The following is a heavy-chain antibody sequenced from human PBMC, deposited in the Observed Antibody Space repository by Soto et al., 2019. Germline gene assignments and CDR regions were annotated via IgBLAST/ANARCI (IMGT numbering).Heavy chain of an antibody. V-gene: IGHV4-38-2*01. CDR1: GDSIISIYH. J-gene: IGHJ4*02. Sequence: PSETQSLTCAVSGDSIISIYHWAWIRKPPGRGLEWIASTYHTGTTYYTPSLRRRVPISVDTSKNQFSLRLTSVTAADSAVYYCESTDNVGYYPHWGQRNLVAVSS. D-gene: IGHD2-2*03. CDR3: ESTDNVGYYPH. CDR2: TYHTGTT.